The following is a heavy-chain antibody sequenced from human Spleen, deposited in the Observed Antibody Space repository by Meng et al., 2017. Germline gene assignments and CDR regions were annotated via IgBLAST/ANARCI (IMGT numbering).Heavy chain of an antibody. D-gene: IGHD6-13*01. V-gene: IGHV4-61*01. Sequence: GSLRLSCTVSGGSISSGSYYWSWIRQPPGKGLEWIGYVYYGGSTNYNPSLKSRVTISVDTSKNQFSLKLSSVTAADTAVYYCARGTAAGTDAFDIWGQGTMVTVSS. CDR2: VYYGGST. J-gene: IGHJ3*02. CDR1: GGSISSGSYY. CDR3: ARGTAAGTDAFDI.